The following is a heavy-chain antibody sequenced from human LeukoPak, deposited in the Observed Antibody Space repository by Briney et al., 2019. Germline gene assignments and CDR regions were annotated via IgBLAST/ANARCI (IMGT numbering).Heavy chain of an antibody. Sequence: PSETLSLTCTVSGGSISIFYWSWIRQSPGKGLEWIGYIYDSVNTNYNPSLKSRVTISVDMSRNQFSLKLNSVTAADTAIYCCARDRELGVWGQGTTVTVSS. CDR2: IYDSVNT. J-gene: IGHJ6*02. CDR3: ARDRELGV. V-gene: IGHV4-59*01. CDR1: GGSISIFY. D-gene: IGHD1-26*01.